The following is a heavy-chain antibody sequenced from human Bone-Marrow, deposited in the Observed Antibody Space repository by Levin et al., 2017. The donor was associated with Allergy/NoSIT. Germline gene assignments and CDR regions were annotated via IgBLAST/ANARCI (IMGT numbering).Heavy chain of an antibody. J-gene: IGHJ6*02. CDR1: GFTFSNAW. V-gene: IGHV3-15*01. Sequence: GGSLRLSCAASGFTFSNAWMSWVRQAPGKGLEWVGRIKSKTDGGTTDYAAPVKGRFTISRDDSKNTLYLQMNSLKTEDTAVYYCTTEVTERFLEWLLGVDYYYYGMDVWGQGTTVTVSS. D-gene: IGHD3-3*01. CDR3: TTEVTERFLEWLLGVDYYYYGMDV. CDR2: IKSKTDGGTT.